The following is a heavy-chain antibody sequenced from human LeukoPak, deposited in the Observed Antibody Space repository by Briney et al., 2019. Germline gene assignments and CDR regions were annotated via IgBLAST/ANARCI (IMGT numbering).Heavy chain of an antibody. V-gene: IGHV1-18*01. CDR2: ISAYNGNT. J-gene: IGHJ4*02. CDR3: ARDRLSGWVVITPAFDY. CDR1: GYTFTSYG. D-gene: IGHD3-22*01. Sequence: ASVKVSCKASGYTFTSYGISWVRQAPGQGLEWMGWISAYNGNTNYAQKLQGRVTMTTDTSTSTAYMELRSLRSDDTAVYYCARDRLSGWVVITPAFDYWGQGTLVTVSS.